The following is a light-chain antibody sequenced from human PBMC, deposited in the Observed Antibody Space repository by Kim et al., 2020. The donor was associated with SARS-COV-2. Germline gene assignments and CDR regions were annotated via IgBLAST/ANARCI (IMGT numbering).Light chain of an antibody. V-gene: IGLV2-23*02. Sequence: QSALTQPASMSGSPGQSITISCTGTSSDYNLVSWYQQQPGKAPKLIIYEVTKRPSGVSNRCSGSKSGNTASLTISGLQAEDEPGYYCCSHFRRIIYLLGAGTKVTVL. CDR1: SSDYNL. J-gene: IGLJ1*01. CDR2: EVT. CDR3: CSHFRRIIYL.